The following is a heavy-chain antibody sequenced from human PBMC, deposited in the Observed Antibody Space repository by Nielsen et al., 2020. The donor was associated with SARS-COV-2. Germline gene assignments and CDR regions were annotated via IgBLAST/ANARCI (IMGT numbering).Heavy chain of an antibody. CDR1: GFTFSTFP. J-gene: IGHJ6*02. CDR3: ARAAYYNWNDHITVAMDV. Sequence: LKISCAASGFTFSTFPMHWVRQAPGKGLAWVAEISHDGSDKYYADSVKGRFTFSRDNSRNTLYLQMNSLRADDTAVYYCARAAYYNWNDHITVAMDVWGQGTTVTVSS. V-gene: IGHV3-30*04. D-gene: IGHD1-1*01. CDR2: ISHDGSDK.